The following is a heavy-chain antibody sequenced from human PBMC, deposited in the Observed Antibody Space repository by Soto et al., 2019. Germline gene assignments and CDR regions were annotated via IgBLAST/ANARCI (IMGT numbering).Heavy chain of an antibody. D-gene: IGHD1-1*01. Sequence: SETLSLTCTVSGGSVRSGRYYWGWIRQPPGKGLEWIGYVYYSGSTNYNPSLKSRATISIDTFNDQFSLKLTSVTAADTAVYCVRDQGLETHYYYGMDVWGQVTTVTVSS. CDR2: VYYSGST. CDR3: VRDQGLETHYYYGMDV. J-gene: IGHJ6*02. CDR1: GGSVRSGRYY. V-gene: IGHV4-61*01.